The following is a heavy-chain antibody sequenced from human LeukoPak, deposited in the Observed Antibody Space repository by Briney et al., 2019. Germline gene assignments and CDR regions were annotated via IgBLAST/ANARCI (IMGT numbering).Heavy chain of an antibody. CDR1: GFTFSNAW. Sequence: GGSLRLSCAASGFTFSNAWMSWVRQAPGKGLEWVANIKEDGIEKHYVDSVRGRFTISRDNAKNSLNLQMNSLRAEDTAVYYCARDRGANYYGSLNLFDHWGQGTLVTVSS. V-gene: IGHV3-7*01. CDR2: IKEDGIEK. CDR3: ARDRGANYYGSLNLFDH. J-gene: IGHJ4*02. D-gene: IGHD3-10*01.